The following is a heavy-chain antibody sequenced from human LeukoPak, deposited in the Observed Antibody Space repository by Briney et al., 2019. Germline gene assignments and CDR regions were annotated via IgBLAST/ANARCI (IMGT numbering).Heavy chain of an antibody. J-gene: IGHJ6*02. CDR2: ISYDGSNK. V-gene: IGHV3-30-3*01. Sequence: GGSLRLSCTASGFTLSSYAMSWVRQAPGKGLEWVAVISYDGSNKYYADSVKGRFTISRDNSKNTPYLQMNNLRAEDTAVYYCARDLRDYLAGYYYYGMDVWGQGTTVTVSS. D-gene: IGHD4-17*01. CDR1: GFTLSSYA. CDR3: ARDLRDYLAGYYYYGMDV.